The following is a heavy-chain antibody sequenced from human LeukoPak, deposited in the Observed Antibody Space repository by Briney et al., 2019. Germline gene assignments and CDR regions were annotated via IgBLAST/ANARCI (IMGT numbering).Heavy chain of an antibody. CDR3: ARLRRREQLVFGDYYFDY. CDR1: GGSFSGYY. J-gene: IGHJ4*02. V-gene: IGHV4-34*01. D-gene: IGHD6-13*01. Sequence: SSETLSLTCAVYGGSFSGYYWSWIRQPPGKGLEWIGEINHSGSTNYNPSLKSRVTISVDTSKNQFSLKLSSVTAADTAVYYCARLRRREQLVFGDYYFDYWGQGTLVTVSS. CDR2: INHSGST.